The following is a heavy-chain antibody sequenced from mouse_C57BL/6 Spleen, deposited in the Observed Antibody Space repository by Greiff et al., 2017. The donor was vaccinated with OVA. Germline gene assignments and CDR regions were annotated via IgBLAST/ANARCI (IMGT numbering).Heavy chain of an antibody. CDR3: AREGYYYGSSYPFAY. D-gene: IGHD1-1*01. V-gene: IGHV1-39*01. CDR1: GYSFTDYN. J-gene: IGHJ3*01. Sequence: VQLKESGPVLVKPGASVKISCKASGYSFTDYNMNWVKQSNGKSLEWIGVINPNYGTTSYNQKFKGKATLTVDQSSSTAYMQLNSLTSEDSAVYYCAREGYYYGSSYPFAYWGQGTLVTVSA. CDR2: INPNYGTT.